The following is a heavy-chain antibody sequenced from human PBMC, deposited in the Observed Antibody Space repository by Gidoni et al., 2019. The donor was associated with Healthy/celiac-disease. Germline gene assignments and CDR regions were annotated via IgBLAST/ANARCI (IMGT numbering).Heavy chain of an antibody. CDR1: GFTFSSYA. CDR2: ISDDGSNK. CDR3: ARDLRYSSSWSGYFDY. J-gene: IGHJ4*02. D-gene: IGHD6-13*01. V-gene: IGHV3-30*01. Sequence: QVQLVESGGGVVQPGRSLRLSCAASGFTFSSYAMHWVRQAPGKGLEWVAVISDDGSNKYYADSVKGRFTISRDNSKNTLYLQMNSLRAEDTAVYYCARDLRYSSSWSGYFDYWGQGTLVTVSS.